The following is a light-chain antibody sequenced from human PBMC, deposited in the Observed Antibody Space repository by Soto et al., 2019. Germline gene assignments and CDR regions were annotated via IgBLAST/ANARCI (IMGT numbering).Light chain of an antibody. CDR2: GAS. J-gene: IGKJ1*01. CDR1: QSVSNN. CDR3: QQYNTWWT. Sequence: EIVMTQSPATLSVSPGERATLSCRASQSVSNNLAWYQKKPGQAPRLLIYGASTRATGIPARFSGSGSGTEFTFTISSLQSEDFAVYYCQQYNTWWTFGQGTRVEIK. V-gene: IGKV3-15*01.